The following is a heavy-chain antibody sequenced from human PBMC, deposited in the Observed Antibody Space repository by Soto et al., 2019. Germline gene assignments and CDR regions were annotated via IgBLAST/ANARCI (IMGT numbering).Heavy chain of an antibody. J-gene: IGHJ2*01. V-gene: IGHV3-33*01. CDR1: GFTFSSYG. Sequence: QVQLVESGGGVVQPGRSLRLSCAASGFTFSSYGMHWVRQAPGKGLEWVAVIWYDRSNKYYADSVKGRFTISRDNSKNTLYLQMNSLRAEDTAVYYCARDQNDFWSGREVYWYFDLWGRGTLVTVSS. CDR2: IWYDRSNK. CDR3: ARDQNDFWSGREVYWYFDL. D-gene: IGHD3-3*01.